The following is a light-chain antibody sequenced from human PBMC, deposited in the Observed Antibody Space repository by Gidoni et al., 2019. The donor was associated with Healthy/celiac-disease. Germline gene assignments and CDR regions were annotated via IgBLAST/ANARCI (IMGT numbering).Light chain of an antibody. V-gene: IGLV1-40*01. CDR1: SSNIGAGYD. Sequence: QSVLTQPPSVSGAPGQRVPISCTGSSSNIGAGYDVHWYQQLPGTAPKLLIYGNSTRPSGVPDRFSGSKSGTSASLAITGLQAEDEADYYCQSYDSSLSGSVVFGGGTKLTVL. CDR2: GNS. CDR3: QSYDSSLSGSVV. J-gene: IGLJ2*01.